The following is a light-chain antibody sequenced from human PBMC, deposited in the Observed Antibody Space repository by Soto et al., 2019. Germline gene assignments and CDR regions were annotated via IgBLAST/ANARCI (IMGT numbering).Light chain of an antibody. Sequence: EIVMTQSPATLSVSPGERATLSCRASQSVGSDLAWYQQKPGQAPRLLIDGASRRATAIPDRFSGSGSGTDFTLTISRLEPEDFAVFYCQQYGSSPITFGQGTRLEIK. CDR3: QQYGSSPIT. CDR2: GAS. J-gene: IGKJ5*01. CDR1: QSVGSD. V-gene: IGKV3-20*01.